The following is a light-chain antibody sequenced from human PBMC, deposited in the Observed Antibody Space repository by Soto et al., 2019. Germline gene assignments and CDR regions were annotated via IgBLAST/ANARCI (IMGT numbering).Light chain of an antibody. J-gene: IGKJ1*01. V-gene: IGKV3-20*01. CDR2: GAS. Sequence: EIVLTQSPGTLSLSPGERATLSCRASQSVSSTYLTWYQQKPGQAPKLLIYGASSRATGVPGRFSGSGSGTDFTLTISRLEPEYFAVYYCQHYVNSLTWTFGQGTKVEIK. CDR3: QHYVNSLTWT. CDR1: QSVSSTY.